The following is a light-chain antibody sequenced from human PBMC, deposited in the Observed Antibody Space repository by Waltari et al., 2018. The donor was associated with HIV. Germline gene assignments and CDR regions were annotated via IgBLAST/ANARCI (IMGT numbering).Light chain of an antibody. Sequence: QSALTQPASVSGSPGQSITISCTGTSSDVGGYNYVSWYQQHPGKAPKLMIYEVSNLPSGVSNRFSGSKSGNTASLTISGLQAEDEADYYCSSYTSSNTLVVFGGGTKLTVL. CDR1: SSDVGGYNY. V-gene: IGLV2-14*01. J-gene: IGLJ2*01. CDR3: SSYTSSNTLVV. CDR2: EVS.